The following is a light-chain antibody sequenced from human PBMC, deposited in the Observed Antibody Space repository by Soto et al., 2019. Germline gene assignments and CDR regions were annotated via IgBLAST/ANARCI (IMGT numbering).Light chain of an antibody. Sequence: EIQMTQSPSSLSASVGDRVTITCQASQDIKNYLNWYQQKPGKAPKLLIYEASNLETGVPSRFSGSGSGRSFTFTISSLQPEDIATYYCQQCDDFVTFGGGTRIEIK. J-gene: IGKJ4*01. CDR3: QQCDDFVT. CDR2: EAS. CDR1: QDIKNY. V-gene: IGKV1-33*01.